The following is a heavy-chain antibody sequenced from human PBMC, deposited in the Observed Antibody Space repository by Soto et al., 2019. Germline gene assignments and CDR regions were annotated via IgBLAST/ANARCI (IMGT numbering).Heavy chain of an antibody. Sequence: QVQLVESGGGVVQPGRSLRLSCAASGFTFSSYGMHWVRQAPGKGLEWVGVIWDDGSNKYYADSVKGRFTISRDKSKNPPYLQMNSLRAEDTGVYYCARDRRSWYYGMDVWGQGTTVTVSS. J-gene: IGHJ6*02. D-gene: IGHD6-13*01. CDR1: GFTFSSYG. V-gene: IGHV3-33*01. CDR3: ARDRRSWYYGMDV. CDR2: IWDDGSNK.